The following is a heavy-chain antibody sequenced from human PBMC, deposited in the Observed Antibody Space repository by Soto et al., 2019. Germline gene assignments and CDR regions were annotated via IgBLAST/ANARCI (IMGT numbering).Heavy chain of an antibody. CDR3: AREVGYCSGGSCSYYYYGMDV. Sequence: TLAPAGPVSGVSISSGDYYWSWIRQPPGKGLEWIGYIYYSWSTYYNPSLKSRVTISVDTSKNQFSLKLSSVTAADTAVYYCAREVGYCSGGSCSYYYYGMDVWGQGTKVTVSS. J-gene: IGHJ6*02. V-gene: IGHV4-30-4*01. D-gene: IGHD2-15*01. CDR1: GVSISSGDYY. CDR2: IYYSWST.